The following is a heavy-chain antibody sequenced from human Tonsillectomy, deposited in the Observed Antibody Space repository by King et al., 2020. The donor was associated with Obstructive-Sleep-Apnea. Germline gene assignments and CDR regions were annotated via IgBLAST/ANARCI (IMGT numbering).Heavy chain of an antibody. CDR1: GFTVSSNY. V-gene: IGHV3-66*01. J-gene: IGHJ4*02. CDR2: IYSGGST. Sequence: QLVQSGGGLVQPGGSLRLSCAASGFTVSSNYMSWVRQAPGKGLEWVSVIYSGGSTYYADSVKGRFTISRDNSKNTLYLQMNSLRAEDTTVYYCARWDSSRKFDYWGQGTLVTVSS. D-gene: IGHD6-13*01. CDR3: ARWDSSRKFDY.